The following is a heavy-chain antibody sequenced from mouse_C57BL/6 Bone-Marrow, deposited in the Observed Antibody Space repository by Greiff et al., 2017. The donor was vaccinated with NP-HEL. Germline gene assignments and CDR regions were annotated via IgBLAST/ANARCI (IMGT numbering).Heavy chain of an antibody. V-gene: IGHV1-64*01. Sequence: VQLQQPGAELVKPGASVKLSCKASGYTFTSYWMHWVKQRPGQGLEWIGMIHPNSGSTNYNEKFKSKATLTVDKSSSTAYMQLSSLTSEDSAVYYCAIRAYYSPYYFDYWGKGTTLTVSS. D-gene: IGHD2-12*01. CDR2: IHPNSGST. CDR3: AIRAYYSPYYFDY. CDR1: GYTFTSYW. J-gene: IGHJ2*01.